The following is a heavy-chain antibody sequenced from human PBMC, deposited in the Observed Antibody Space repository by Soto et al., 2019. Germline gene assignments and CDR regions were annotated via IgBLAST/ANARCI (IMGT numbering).Heavy chain of an antibody. CDR3: AREGYAYYFDL. V-gene: IGHV3-48*03. CDR1: AFSFSTYD. J-gene: IGHJ4*02. CDR2: IGTAAVTK. D-gene: IGHD5-12*01. Sequence: GGSLRLSCAASAFSFSTYDTNWVRQAPGKGLEWVSFIGTAAVTKYYADSVEGRFTVSRDNARNTLYLHMSSLRAEDTAIYYCAREGYAYYFDLWGQGTQVTVSS.